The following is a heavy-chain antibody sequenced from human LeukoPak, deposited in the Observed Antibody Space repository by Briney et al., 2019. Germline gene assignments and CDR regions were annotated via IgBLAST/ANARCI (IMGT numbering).Heavy chain of an antibody. J-gene: IGHJ4*02. Sequence: PSETLSLTCTVSGGSISSYYWSWIRQPPGKGLEWIGYIYYSGSTNYNPSLKSRVTISVDTSKNQFSLKLSSVAAADTAVYYCARANSGDRRNFDYWGQGTLVTVSS. CDR2: IYYSGST. CDR1: GGSISSYY. CDR3: ARANSGDRRNFDY. V-gene: IGHV4-59*01. D-gene: IGHD3-10*01.